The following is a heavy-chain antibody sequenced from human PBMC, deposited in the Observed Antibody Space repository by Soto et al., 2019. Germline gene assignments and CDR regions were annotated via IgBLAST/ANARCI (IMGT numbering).Heavy chain of an antibody. CDR1: GFTFSSYG. D-gene: IGHD2-15*01. V-gene: IGHV3-30*18. CDR2: ISYDGSNK. J-gene: IGHJ4*02. Sequence: PGGSLRLSCAASGFTFSSYGMHWVRQAPGKGLEWVAVISYDGSNKYYADSVKGRFTISRDNSKNTLYLQMNSLRAEDTAVYYCANLGGVVVAAKTADYWGQGTLVTVSS. CDR3: ANLGGVVVAAKTADY.